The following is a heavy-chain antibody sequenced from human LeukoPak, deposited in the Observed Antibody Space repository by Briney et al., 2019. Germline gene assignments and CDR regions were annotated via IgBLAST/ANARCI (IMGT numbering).Heavy chain of an antibody. Sequence: GASVTVSCKASGYAFTGCYMHWVRQAPGQGLEWMGWINPNSGGTNYAQKFQGWVTMTRDTSISTAHMELSRLRSDDTAVYYCARGIVWGSEFDYWGQGTLVTVSS. CDR1: GYAFTGCY. CDR3: ARGIVWGSEFDY. V-gene: IGHV1-2*04. CDR2: INPNSGGT. D-gene: IGHD3-16*01. J-gene: IGHJ4*02.